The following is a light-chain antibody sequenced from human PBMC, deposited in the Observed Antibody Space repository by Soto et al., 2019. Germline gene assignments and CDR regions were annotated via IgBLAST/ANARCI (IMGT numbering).Light chain of an antibody. CDR3: SLYTTSSTPSYV. CDR1: SFDVDDYNS. V-gene: IGLV2-14*01. Sequence: QSVLTQPASVSGSPGQSITISCTGTSFDVDDYNSVSWYQQPPGKAPKLIIYEVNTRPSGVSNRFSGSNSDNTASLTISGLQAEDEADYYCSLYTTSSTPSYVFGTGTKVTVL. J-gene: IGLJ1*01. CDR2: EVN.